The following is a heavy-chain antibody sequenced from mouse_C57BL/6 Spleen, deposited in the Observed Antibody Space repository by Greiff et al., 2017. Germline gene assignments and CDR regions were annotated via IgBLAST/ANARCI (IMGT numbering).Heavy chain of an antibody. J-gene: IGHJ1*03. D-gene: IGHD1-1*01. V-gene: IGHV5-12-4*01. CDR2: ISSIGVST. Sequence: EVQGVASGGGLVKPGQSLKLSCASSGFPFSNYYMSWVHQTPEKRLEFVAYISSIGVSTYYPYNVKGRFAFSRDNVKNTLYLQMTRLKSVDTALYYCARGFITPVGASPLYFEVWGTGTTVTV. CDR3: ARGFITPVGASPLYFEV. CDR1: GFPFSNYY.